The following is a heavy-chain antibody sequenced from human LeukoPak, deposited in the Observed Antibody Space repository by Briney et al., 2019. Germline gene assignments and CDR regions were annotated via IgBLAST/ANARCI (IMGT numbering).Heavy chain of an antibody. V-gene: IGHV1-69*06. J-gene: IGHJ4*02. CDR3: ARDLMQQLAGPFDC. Sequence: SVKVSCKASGGTFSSYAISWVRQAPGQGLEWTGGIIPIFGTANYAQKFQGRVTITADKSTSTAYMELSSLRSEDTAVYYCARDLMQQLAGPFDCWGQGTLVTVSS. CDR1: GGTFSSYA. CDR2: IIPIFGTA. D-gene: IGHD6-13*01.